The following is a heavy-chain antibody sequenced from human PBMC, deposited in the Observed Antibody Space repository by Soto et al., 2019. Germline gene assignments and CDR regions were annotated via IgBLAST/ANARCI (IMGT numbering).Heavy chain of an antibody. V-gene: IGHV1-18*04. CDR1: GGGTLSNYR. D-gene: IGHD3-10*01. CDR3: ARDRHGSATG. CDR2: ISAYNGNT. J-gene: IGHJ4*02. Sequence: GASVKLSCKDSGGGTLSNYRTTWVRRAHGQGLEWMGWISAYNGNTNYAQKLQGRVTMTTDTSTSTAYMELRSLRSDDTAVYYCARDRHGSATGWGQGTLVTVSS.